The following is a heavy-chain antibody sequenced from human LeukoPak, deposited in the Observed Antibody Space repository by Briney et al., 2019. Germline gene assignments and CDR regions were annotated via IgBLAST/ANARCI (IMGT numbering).Heavy chain of an antibody. D-gene: IGHD2-15*01. J-gene: IGHJ4*02. CDR3: AKDICSGGSCYSFDY. V-gene: IGHV3-43*02. CDR1: GFTFDDYA. CDR2: ISGDGGST. Sequence: PGGSLRLSCAASGFTFDDYAMHWVRQAPGKGLEWVSLISGDGGSTYYADSVKGRFTISRDNSKNSLYLQMNSLRTEDTALYYCAKDICSGGSCYSFDYWGQGTLVTVSS.